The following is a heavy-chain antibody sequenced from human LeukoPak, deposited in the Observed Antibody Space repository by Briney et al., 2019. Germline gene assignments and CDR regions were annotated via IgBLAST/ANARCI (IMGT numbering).Heavy chain of an antibody. D-gene: IGHD1-1*01. J-gene: IGHJ4*02. Sequence: SGGSLRLSCAASGFTFSSYSMNWVRQAPGKGLEWVSSISSSSSYIYYADSVKGRFTISRDNSKNTLYLQMNSLRAEDTAVYYCAKHLGTTGTMDWGQGTLVTVSS. CDR2: ISSSSSYI. CDR3: AKHLGTTGTMD. V-gene: IGHV3-21*01. CDR1: GFTFSSYS.